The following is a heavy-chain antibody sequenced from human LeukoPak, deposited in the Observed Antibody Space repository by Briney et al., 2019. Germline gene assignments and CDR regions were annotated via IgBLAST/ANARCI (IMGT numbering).Heavy chain of an antibody. CDR1: GYTFTSYG. D-gene: IGHD1-14*01. J-gene: IGHJ4*02. V-gene: IGHV1-18*01. Sequence: ASVKVSCKASGYTFTSYGISWVRQAPGQGLEWMGWISAYNGNTNYAQKPQGRVTMTTDTSTSTAYMELRSLRSDDTAVYYCARDLPVAGTMPTDYWGQGTLVTVSS. CDR3: ARDLPVAGTMPTDY. CDR2: ISAYNGNT.